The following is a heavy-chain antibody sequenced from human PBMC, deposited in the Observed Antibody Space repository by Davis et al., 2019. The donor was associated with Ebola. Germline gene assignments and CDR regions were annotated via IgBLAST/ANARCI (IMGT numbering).Heavy chain of an antibody. CDR3: ARRPEAERGTGVGEP. CDR2: ISGSGRT. J-gene: IGHJ5*02. Sequence: PSETLSPTCSVSDASISGHYWNWFRPPPGKGLEWIGFISGSGRTSYNPSLKSRVTISADTSKNQFSLNLSSVTAADTAVYDCARRPEAERGTGVGEPGGQGT. V-gene: IGHV4-59*11. D-gene: IGHD7-27*01. CDR1: DASISGHY.